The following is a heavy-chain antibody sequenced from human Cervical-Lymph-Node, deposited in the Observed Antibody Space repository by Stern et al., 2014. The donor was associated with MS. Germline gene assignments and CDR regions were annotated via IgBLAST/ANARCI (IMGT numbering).Heavy chain of an antibody. D-gene: IGHD6-13*01. Sequence: QVQLQESGPGLVKPSGTLSLTCAVSGDSISSSNWWSWVRQSPGKGLEWVGDIYHAGTTNYNSTLKSRLTISADNSKNQFSLKLPSVPAADTAVYYCVRALGSSSFXXWFDPWGQGTXXXVSS. CDR2: IYHAGTT. CDR1: GDSISSSNW. CDR3: VRALGSSSFXXWFDP. V-gene: IGHV4-4*02. J-gene: IGHJ5*02.